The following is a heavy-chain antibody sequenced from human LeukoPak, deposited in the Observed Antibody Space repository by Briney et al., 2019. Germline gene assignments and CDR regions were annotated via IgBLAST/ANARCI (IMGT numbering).Heavy chain of an antibody. CDR3: AKDIVVVPAAIDYYYYYGMDV. CDR1: GGSISSSSYY. Sequence: SETLSLTCTVSGGSISSSSYYWGWIRQPPGKGLEWIGSIYYSGSTYYNPSLKSRVTISVDTSKNQFSLKLSSVTAADTAVYYCAKDIVVVPAAIDYYYYYGMDVWGQGTTVTVSS. V-gene: IGHV4-39*02. CDR2: IYYSGST. J-gene: IGHJ6*02. D-gene: IGHD2-2*01.